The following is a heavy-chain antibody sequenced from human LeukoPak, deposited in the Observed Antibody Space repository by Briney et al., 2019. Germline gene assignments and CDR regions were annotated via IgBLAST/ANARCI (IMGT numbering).Heavy chain of an antibody. V-gene: IGHV3-30*04. Sequence: PGGSLRLSCLASGFTFENFAMHWVRQAPGKGLEWVAVISFDASRSGSADSVQGRFTISRDNSKNTLYLQMNSLRDEDTAVYFCARASLPGGAHCRGRNCYELDFWGRGTLVTVSS. CDR1: GFTFENFA. J-gene: IGHJ4*02. CDR2: ISFDASRS. D-gene: IGHD2-15*01. CDR3: ARASLPGGAHCRGRNCYELDF.